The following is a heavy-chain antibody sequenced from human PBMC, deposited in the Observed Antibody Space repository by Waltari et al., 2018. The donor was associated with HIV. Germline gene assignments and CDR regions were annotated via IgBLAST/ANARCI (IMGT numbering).Heavy chain of an antibody. CDR1: GFTFHNFA. CDR3: AKAVMETAVSSPVDC. D-gene: IGHD5-18*01. J-gene: IGHJ4*02. CDR2: ISGSGGTT. V-gene: IGHV3-23*04. Sequence: EVQLVESGGGLVQPGGSLRLSCTASGFTFHNFAMSWVRQAPGKGLEWVSVISGSGGTTYYADSVKGRFTVSRDNFKNTVYLQMNSLRAGDTAIYYCAKAVMETAVSSPVDCWGQGALVTVSS.